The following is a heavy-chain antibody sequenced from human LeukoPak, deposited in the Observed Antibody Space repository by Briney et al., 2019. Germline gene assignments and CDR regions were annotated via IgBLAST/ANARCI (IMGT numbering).Heavy chain of an antibody. D-gene: IGHD3-10*01. CDR2: ISSSSSYI. V-gene: IGHV3-21*01. Sequence: KAGGSLRLSCAASGFTFNNYNMNWVRQAPGKGLEWVSSISSSSSYIYYADSVKGRFTISRDNAKNSLFLQMYSLRAEDTALYYCARVVDSGGTIDYWGQGTLVTVSS. J-gene: IGHJ4*02. CDR3: ARVVDSGGTIDY. CDR1: GFTFNNYN.